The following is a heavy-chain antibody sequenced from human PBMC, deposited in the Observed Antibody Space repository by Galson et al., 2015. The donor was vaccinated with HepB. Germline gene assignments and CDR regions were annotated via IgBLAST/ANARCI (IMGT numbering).Heavy chain of an antibody. Sequence: SVKVSCKASGGTFSNYAISWVRQAPGQGLEWMGGIVPIFNTPSYAQKFQGRVTITADDSTSTAYMELSSLRSEDTAVYYCARVGLWFGDVSGTFDLWGRGTLVTVSS. D-gene: IGHD3-10*01. CDR2: IVPIFNTP. CDR3: ARVGLWFGDVSGTFDL. V-gene: IGHV1-69*13. CDR1: GGTFSNYA. J-gene: IGHJ4*02.